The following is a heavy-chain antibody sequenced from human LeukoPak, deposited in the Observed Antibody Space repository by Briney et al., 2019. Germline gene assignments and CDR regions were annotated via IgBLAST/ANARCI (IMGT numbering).Heavy chain of an antibody. Sequence: PAGGPLRLSCAASGFTFSSYGMHWVRQAPGKGLEWVAVIWYDGSNKYYADSVKGRFTISRDNSKNTLYLQMNSLRAEDTAVYYCANPAATGALGAFDIWGQGTMVTVSS. CDR3: ANPAATGALGAFDI. J-gene: IGHJ3*02. CDR1: GFTFSSYG. D-gene: IGHD2-2*01. V-gene: IGHV3-33*06. CDR2: IWYDGSNK.